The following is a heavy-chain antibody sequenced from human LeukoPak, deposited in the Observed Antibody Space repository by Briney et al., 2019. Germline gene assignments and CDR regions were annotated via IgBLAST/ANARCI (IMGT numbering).Heavy chain of an antibody. J-gene: IGHJ4*02. CDR3: ARGRITMIVVATAFDY. Sequence: PSETLSLTCTVSGGSISSSSYYWGWIRQPPGKGLEWIGSIYYSGSTYYNPSLKSRVTISVDTSKNQFSLKLSSVTAADTAVYYCARGRITMIVVATAFDYWGQGTLVTVSS. V-gene: IGHV4-39*07. CDR2: IYYSGST. D-gene: IGHD3-22*01. CDR1: GGSISSSSYY.